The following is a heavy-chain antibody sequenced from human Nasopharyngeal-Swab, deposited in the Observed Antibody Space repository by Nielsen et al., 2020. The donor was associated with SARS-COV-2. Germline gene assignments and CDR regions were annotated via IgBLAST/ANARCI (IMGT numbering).Heavy chain of an antibody. V-gene: IGHV3-21*01. CDR1: GFTFSDYT. J-gene: IGHJ4*02. Sequence: GESLKISCSASGFTFSDYTINLVRQAPGQGLEWVSSISSSGSYMYYTDSVKGRFTMSRDNARNSLYLQINSLRAEDTAVYYCASDSRYWGQGTLVTVSS. CDR2: ISSSGSYM. D-gene: IGHD2-2*01. CDR3: ASDSRY.